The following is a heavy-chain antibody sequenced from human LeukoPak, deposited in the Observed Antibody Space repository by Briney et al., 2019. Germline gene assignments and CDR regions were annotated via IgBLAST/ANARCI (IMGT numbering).Heavy chain of an antibody. CDR3: ARTPMGYSSSPGFATFDI. Sequence: SLRVSCEASGVTFSSYAISWVRQAPGQGLEWMSRIFPVIGIANYAQKLQGRVTITADESTSTAYMEMSSRRAEATAVYYCARTPMGYSSSPGFATFDIWGQGTTGTASS. J-gene: IGHJ3*02. V-gene: IGHV1-69*04. CDR2: IFPVIGIA. CDR1: GVTFSSYA. D-gene: IGHD6-13*01.